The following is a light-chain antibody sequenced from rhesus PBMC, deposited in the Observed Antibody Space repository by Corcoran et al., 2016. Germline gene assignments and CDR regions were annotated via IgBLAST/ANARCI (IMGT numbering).Light chain of an antibody. CDR1: QSVGST. V-gene: IGKV3-35*02. J-gene: IGKJ4*01. Sequence: ETVMMQSPATLSLSPGERATLSCRASQSVGSTLAWYQRKPGQAPRLLIYYASIRATDIPDRFSGSGSGTEVTLTISSLDPEDVGVYYCQKYNDWPLTFGGGTKVEIK. CDR2: YAS. CDR3: QKYNDWPLT.